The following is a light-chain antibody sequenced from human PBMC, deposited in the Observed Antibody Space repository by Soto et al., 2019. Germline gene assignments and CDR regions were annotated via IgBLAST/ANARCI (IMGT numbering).Light chain of an antibody. V-gene: IGKV3-20*01. Sequence: EIVLTQSPGTLSLSPGERATLSCRASQSISSSYLAWYQHKPGQAPRLLIYGASRRATGIPDRFSGSGSGTDFTLTISRLEPEDFAVYYCQQYGRSPTMYTFGQGTKLEIK. CDR3: QQYGRSPTMYT. CDR1: QSISSSY. CDR2: GAS. J-gene: IGKJ2*01.